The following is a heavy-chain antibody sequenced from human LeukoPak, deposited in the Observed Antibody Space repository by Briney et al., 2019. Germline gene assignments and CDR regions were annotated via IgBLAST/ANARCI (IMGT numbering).Heavy chain of an antibody. Sequence: SETLSLTCTVSGGSISPYYWSWIRQPPGKGLEWLGYIYYSGNTEYKPSLKSRVAVSVDTSKNQFSLRLSSVTAADTAVYYCARSTGSTMFIDYWGQGTLVTVSS. CDR3: ARSTGSTMFIDY. CDR2: IYYSGNT. CDR1: GGSISPYY. J-gene: IGHJ4*02. D-gene: IGHD3-10*02. V-gene: IGHV4-59*01.